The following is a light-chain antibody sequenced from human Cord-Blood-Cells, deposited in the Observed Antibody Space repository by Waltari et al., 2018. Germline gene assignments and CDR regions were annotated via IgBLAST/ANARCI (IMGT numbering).Light chain of an antibody. CDR3: QQRSNWPPWT. V-gene: IGKV3-11*01. CDR2: DAS. CDR1: QSVSSY. Sequence: EIVLTQSPATLSLSPGERATLSCRASQSVSSYLASYQQKPGQAPRLLIYDASNRAXGIPARFSGSGSGTDFTLTISSLEPEDFAVYYCQQRSNWPPWTFGQGTKVEIK. J-gene: IGKJ1*01.